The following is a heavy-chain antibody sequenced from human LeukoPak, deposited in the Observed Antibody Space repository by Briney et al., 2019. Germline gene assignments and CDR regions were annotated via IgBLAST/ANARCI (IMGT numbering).Heavy chain of an antibody. D-gene: IGHD3-10*01. CDR1: GGSISSYY. Sequence: PSETLSLTCTVSGGSISSYYWSWIRQPAGKGLEWIGRIYTSGSTNYNPSLKSRVTMSVDTSKNRFSLKLSSVPAADTAVYYCARGPGEFLLGYMDVGGKGTTVTVSS. CDR3: ARGPGEFLLGYMDV. V-gene: IGHV4-4*07. CDR2: IYTSGST. J-gene: IGHJ6*03.